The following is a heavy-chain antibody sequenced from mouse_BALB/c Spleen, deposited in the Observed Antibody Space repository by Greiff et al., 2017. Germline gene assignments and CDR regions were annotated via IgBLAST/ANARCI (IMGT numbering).Heavy chain of an antibody. CDR3: NPYYYGAGYWYFDV. CDR2: IDPENGDT. D-gene: IGHD1-1*01. CDR1: GFNIKDYY. Sequence: VQLKESGAELVRSGASVKLSCTASGFNIKDYYMHWVKQRPEQGLEWIGWIDPENGDTEYAPKFQGKATMTADTSSNTAYLQLSSLTSEDTAVYYCNPYYYGAGYWYFDVWGAGTTVTVSS. V-gene: IGHV14-4*02. J-gene: IGHJ1*01.